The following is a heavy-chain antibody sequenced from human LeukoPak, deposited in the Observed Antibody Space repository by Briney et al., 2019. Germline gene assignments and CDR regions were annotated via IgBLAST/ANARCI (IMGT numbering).Heavy chain of an antibody. J-gene: IGHJ6*03. CDR3: ARTTEGGYTYDYFYYYYMDV. CDR2: IYYSGST. CDR1: GGSISSYY. Sequence: PSETLSLTCTVSGGSISSYYWSWIRQPPGKGLEWLGYIYYSGSTNYNPSLKSRVTIPVDTSKNQFSLKLSSVTAADTAVYYCARTTEGGYTYDYFYYYYMDVWGKGTTVTISS. D-gene: IGHD5-18*01. V-gene: IGHV4-59*01.